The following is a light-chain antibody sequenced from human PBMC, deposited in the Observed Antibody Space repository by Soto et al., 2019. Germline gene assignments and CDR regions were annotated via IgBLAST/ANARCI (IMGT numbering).Light chain of an antibody. Sequence: EIVLTQSTGTLSLSPGERATLSCRASQSVSSSYLAWYQQKPGQAPRLLIYGASSRATGIPDRFSGSGSGTNFNLTIRMLEPEEFAVYYCQQYGSSPLITFGQGTRLEIK. CDR3: QQYGSSPLIT. CDR2: GAS. V-gene: IGKV3-20*01. CDR1: QSVSSSY. J-gene: IGKJ5*01.